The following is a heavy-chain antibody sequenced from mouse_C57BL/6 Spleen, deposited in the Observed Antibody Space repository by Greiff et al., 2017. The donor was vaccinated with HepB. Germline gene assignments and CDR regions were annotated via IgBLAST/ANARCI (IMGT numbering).Heavy chain of an antibody. J-gene: IGHJ2*01. Sequence: EVQLVEPGGGLVKPGGSLKLSCAASGFTFSDYGMHWVRQAPEQGLEWVAYISSGSSTIYYADTVKGRFTIARDKAKNTLYLQMTSLRSEDTAMYYCAREDDCSFDDWGQGTTLTVS. CDR1: GFTFSDYG. CDR3: AREDDCSFDD. V-gene: IGHV5-17*01. CDR2: ISSGSSTI. D-gene: IGHD1-1*01.